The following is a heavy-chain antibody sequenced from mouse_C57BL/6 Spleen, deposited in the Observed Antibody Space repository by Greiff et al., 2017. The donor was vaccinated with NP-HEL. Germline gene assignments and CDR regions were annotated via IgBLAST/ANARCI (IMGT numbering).Heavy chain of an antibody. V-gene: IGHV5-4*01. CDR3: ARIGGLRGGFDY. D-gene: IGHD1-1*01. J-gene: IGHJ2*01. Sequence: EVQGVESGGGLVKPGGSLKLSCAASGFTFSSYAMSWVRQTPEKRLEWVATISDGGSYTYYPDNVKGRFTISRDNAKNNLYLQMSHLKSEDTAMYYCARIGGLRGGFDYWGQGTTLTVSS. CDR2: ISDGGSYT. CDR1: GFTFSSYA.